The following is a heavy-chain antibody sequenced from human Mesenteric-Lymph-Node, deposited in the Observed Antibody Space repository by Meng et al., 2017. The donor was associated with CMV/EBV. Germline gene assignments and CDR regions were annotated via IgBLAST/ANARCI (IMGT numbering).Heavy chain of an antibody. V-gene: IGHV1-69*05. CDR2: IIPIFGTA. CDR1: GGTFSSYA. J-gene: IGHJ6*02. Sequence: SVKVSCKASGGTFSSYAISWVRQAPGQGLEWMGGIIPIFGTANYAQKFQGRVTITTDESTSTAYMELSSLRSEDTAVYYCARVPQNIYGMDVWGQGTTVTVSS. D-gene: IGHD2/OR15-2a*01. CDR3: ARVPQNIYGMDV.